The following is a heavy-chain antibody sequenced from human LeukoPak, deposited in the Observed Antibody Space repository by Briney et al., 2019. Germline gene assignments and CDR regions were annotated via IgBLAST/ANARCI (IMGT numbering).Heavy chain of an antibody. V-gene: IGHV1-3*01. CDR3: ARSLSYSSSGSN. D-gene: IGHD6-13*01. CDR2: INAGNGNT. Sequence: ASVNVSCKASGYTFTSYAMHWVCPAPGERLEWMGWINAGNGNTKYSQKFQGRVTITRDTSASTAYMELSSLRSEDTAVYYCARSLSYSSSGSNWGQGTLVTVSS. J-gene: IGHJ4*02. CDR1: GYTFTSYA.